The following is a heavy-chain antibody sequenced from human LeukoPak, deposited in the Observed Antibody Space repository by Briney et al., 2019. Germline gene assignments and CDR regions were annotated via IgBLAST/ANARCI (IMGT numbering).Heavy chain of an antibody. CDR2: ISSSSSNI. CDR3: ARPRGPADAFDI. Sequence: PGGSLRLSCTASGFTFGDYAMTWVRQAPGKGLEWVSSISSSSSNIYYADSVKGRFTISRDNAKNSLYLQMNSLRAEDTAVYYCARPRGPADAFDIWGQGTMVTVSS. J-gene: IGHJ3*02. V-gene: IGHV3-21*01. CDR1: GFTFGDYA. D-gene: IGHD3-16*01.